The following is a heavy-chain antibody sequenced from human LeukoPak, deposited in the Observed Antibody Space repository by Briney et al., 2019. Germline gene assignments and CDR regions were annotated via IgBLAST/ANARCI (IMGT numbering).Heavy chain of an antibody. CDR1: GFTFSRYW. Sequence: GGSLRLSCAASGFTFSRYWMHWVRQAPGKGLVWVSRINSDGSSTSYAASVKGRFTISRDNAKNTLYLQMNSLRAEDTAVYYCASDTVDTAVGIDYWGQGTLVTVSS. V-gene: IGHV3-74*01. J-gene: IGHJ4*02. CDR3: ASDTVDTAVGIDY. CDR2: INSDGSST. D-gene: IGHD5-18*01.